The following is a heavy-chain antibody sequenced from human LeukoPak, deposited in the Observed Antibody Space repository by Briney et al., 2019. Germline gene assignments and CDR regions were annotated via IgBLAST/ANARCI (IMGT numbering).Heavy chain of an antibody. V-gene: IGHV4-38-2*02. D-gene: IGHD3-10*01. CDR2: IYHRGCT. J-gene: IGHJ5*02. CDR3: ARGVRYYYGSGSYYNWFDP. CDR1: GYSISNGYY. Sequence: SETLSLTCTVSGYSISNGYYWGWIRQPPGKGLEWVGSIYHRGCTYYNPSLKSRVTISVDTSKNQFSLKLSSVTAADTAVYYCARGVRYYYGSGSYYNWFDPWGQGTLVTVSS.